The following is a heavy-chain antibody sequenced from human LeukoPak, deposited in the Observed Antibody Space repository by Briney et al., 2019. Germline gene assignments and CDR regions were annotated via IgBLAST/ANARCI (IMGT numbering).Heavy chain of an antibody. Sequence: GGSLRLSCAASGFTFSTYEMNWVRQAPGKGLEWVANIIKDGSEKYYLDSVKGRFTISRDNAKNSLYLQMNSLRAEDTALYYCARSGEFLAMPSDIWGQGTMVTVSS. V-gene: IGHV3-7*01. D-gene: IGHD3-10*01. J-gene: IGHJ3*02. CDR3: ARSGEFLAMPSDI. CDR2: IIKDGSEK. CDR1: GFTFSTYE.